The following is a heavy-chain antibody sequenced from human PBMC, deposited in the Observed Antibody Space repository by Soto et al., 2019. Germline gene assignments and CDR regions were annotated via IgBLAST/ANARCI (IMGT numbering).Heavy chain of an antibody. CDR3: AREGSVGVPSGGPLDS. Sequence: QVQLVESGGGVVQPGRSLRLSCAASGFTFSSYGMHWVRQAPGKGLEWVAVIWYDGSNKYHADSVKGRFTISRDNSKNXLYLQMNSLRAEDTSVYYCAREGSVGVPSGGPLDSWGQGTLVTVSS. CDR1: GFTFSSYG. J-gene: IGHJ4*02. CDR2: IWYDGSNK. D-gene: IGHD1-26*01. V-gene: IGHV3-33*01.